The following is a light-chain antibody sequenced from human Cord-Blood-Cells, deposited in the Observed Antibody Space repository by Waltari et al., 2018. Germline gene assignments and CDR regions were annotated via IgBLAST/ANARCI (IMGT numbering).Light chain of an antibody. Sequence: EIVLTQSPATLSLSLGERATLSCRASRSVSSYLAWYQQKPGQAPRLLIYDASNMATGIPARFSGSGSGTDFTLTISGLEPEDFAVYYCQQRSNWPPIFTFGPGTKVDIK. CDR2: DAS. CDR1: RSVSSY. V-gene: IGKV3-11*01. J-gene: IGKJ3*01. CDR3: QQRSNWPPIFT.